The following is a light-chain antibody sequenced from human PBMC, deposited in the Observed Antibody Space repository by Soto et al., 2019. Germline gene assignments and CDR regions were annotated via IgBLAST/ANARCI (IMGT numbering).Light chain of an antibody. J-gene: IGLJ1*01. Sequence: VLTQPASVSGSPGQSITISCTGTSSDVGGYNYVSWYQQHAGKAPKLMIYEVSNRPSGVSNRFSGSKSGDTASLTISGLQAEDEADYYCSSYTSTNTLAVFGTGTKVTVL. CDR1: SSDVGGYNY. CDR2: EVS. CDR3: SSYTSTNTLAV. V-gene: IGLV2-14*01.